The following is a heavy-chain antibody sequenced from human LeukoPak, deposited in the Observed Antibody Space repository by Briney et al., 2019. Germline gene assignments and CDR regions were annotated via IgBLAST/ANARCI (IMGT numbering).Heavy chain of an antibody. CDR3: ATGNYNRPFDY. D-gene: IGHD1-7*01. Sequence: GGSLRLSCAASGFTFSDYWMHCVRQAPGKGLVWVSRIKSDGGLTNYADSVKGRFTISRDNTKNTLYLQLNSLRAEDTAVYYCATGNYNRPFDYWGQGTLVTVSS. J-gene: IGHJ4*02. V-gene: IGHV3-74*01. CDR2: IKSDGGLT. CDR1: GFTFSDYW.